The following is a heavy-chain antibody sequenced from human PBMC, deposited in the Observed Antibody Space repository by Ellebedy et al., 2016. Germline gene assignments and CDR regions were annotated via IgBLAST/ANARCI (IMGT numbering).Heavy chain of an antibody. CDR3: ARRWEGTFLYHYLEV. CDR1: GASITSDNW. Sequence: SETLSLTCAVSGASITSDNWWSWVRQAPGKGLEWIGEIYHNGTTNFNPSLKSRVAMSLDRSKNHFSLKVTSVNAADTAIYYCARRWEGTFLYHYLEVWGKGTTVTVSS. CDR2: IYHNGTT. V-gene: IGHV4-4*02. J-gene: IGHJ6*03. D-gene: IGHD1-26*01.